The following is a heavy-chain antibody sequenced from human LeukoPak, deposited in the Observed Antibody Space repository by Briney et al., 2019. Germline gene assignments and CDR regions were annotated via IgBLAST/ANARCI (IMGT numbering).Heavy chain of an antibody. J-gene: IGHJ4*02. Sequence: GGSLRLSCAASGFTFSSYAMSWVGQAPGKGLELVSAISGSGGSTYYAHSVKGRFTISRDNSKNTLYLQMNSLRAEDTAVYYCAKFEYSSSWYSDYWGQGTLVTVSS. V-gene: IGHV3-23*01. D-gene: IGHD6-13*01. CDR1: GFTFSSYA. CDR3: AKFEYSSSWYSDY. CDR2: ISGSGGST.